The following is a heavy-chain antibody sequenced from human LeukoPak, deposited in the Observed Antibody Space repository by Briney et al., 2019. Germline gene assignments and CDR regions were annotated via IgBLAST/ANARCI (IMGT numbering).Heavy chain of an antibody. J-gene: IGHJ4*02. V-gene: IGHV3-23*01. CDR1: GFTFNNYA. D-gene: IGHD6-19*01. CDR3: AKARSSGWYKGGFDY. CDR2: ISFSGGTT. Sequence: GASLRLSCAASGFTFNNYAVNWVRQAPGKGQEWVSAISFSGGTTYYADSVKGRFTISRDNSKNTVYLQMNSLSADDTALYYCAKARSSGWYKGGFDYWGQGTLVTVSS.